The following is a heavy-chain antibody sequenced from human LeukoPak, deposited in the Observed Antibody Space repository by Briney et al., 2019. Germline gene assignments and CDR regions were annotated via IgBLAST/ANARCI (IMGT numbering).Heavy chain of an antibody. J-gene: IGHJ4*02. V-gene: IGHV3-48*04. CDR2: ISSSSTSE. CDR3: VRGSGGFDPRDFDS. D-gene: IGHD5-12*01. Sequence: GGSLRLSCAASGFTFSSYAMSWVREAPGTGREGCSYISSSSTSEYYAASVRGRFTFSRDNAKKSLFLQMNTVRADDTARYYCVRGSGGFDPRDFDSWGQGTLVTVFS. CDR1: GFTFSSYA.